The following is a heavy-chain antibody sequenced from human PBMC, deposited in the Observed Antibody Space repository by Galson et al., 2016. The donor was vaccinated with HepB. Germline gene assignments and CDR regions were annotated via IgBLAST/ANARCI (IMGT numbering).Heavy chain of an antibody. J-gene: IGHJ4*02. CDR3: ATVAGTDDFDH. V-gene: IGHV1-46*01. D-gene: IGHD6-19*01. CDR2: INPSGGGT. CDR1: GYTFRNYY. Sequence: SVKVSCKAFGYTFRNYYMHWVRQAPGQGLEWMAVINPSGGGTTYAQKFQGRVTVTRDMSTSTVYLDLSSLRSEDTAVYYCATVAGTDDFDHWGQGTLVIVSS.